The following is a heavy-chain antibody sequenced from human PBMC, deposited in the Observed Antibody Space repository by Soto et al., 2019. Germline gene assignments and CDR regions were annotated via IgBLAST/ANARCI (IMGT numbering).Heavy chain of an antibody. CDR1: GYSFTSYW. CDR3: ARLRSAAGIRWFDP. J-gene: IGHJ5*02. CDR2: IYPGDSDT. D-gene: IGHD6-13*01. V-gene: IGHV5-51*01. Sequence: GESLKISCKGSGYSFTSYWIGWVRQMPGKGLEWMGIIYPGDSDTRYSPSFQGQVTISADKSISTAYLQWSSLKASDAAMYYWARLRSAAGIRWFDPWGQGTLVTVSS.